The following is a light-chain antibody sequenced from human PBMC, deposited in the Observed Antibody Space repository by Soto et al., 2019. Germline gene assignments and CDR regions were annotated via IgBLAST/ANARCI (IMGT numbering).Light chain of an antibody. CDR1: QSVSSSY. V-gene: IGKV3-20*01. CDR2: GAS. Sequence: EIVLTQSPGTLSLSPGERATLSCRASQSVSSSYLAWYQQKPGQAPRLLIYGASSRATGIPDRFSGSGSGTVSTLNISRLEPEDFAVYYCQQYGSSMYTFGQGTKLEIK. CDR3: QQYGSSMYT. J-gene: IGKJ2*01.